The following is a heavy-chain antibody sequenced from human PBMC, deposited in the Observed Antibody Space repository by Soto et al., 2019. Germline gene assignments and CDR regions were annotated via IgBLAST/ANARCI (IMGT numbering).Heavy chain of an antibody. CDR1: GYTFTSYY. J-gene: IGHJ4*02. CDR3: ARSQVTADY. V-gene: IGHV1-46*01. Sequence: GASVKVSCKASGYTFTSYYIHWVRQAPGQGLEWMGIINPSGGSTNYAQKFQGRVTITRDTSTSTVYMELSSLRSEDTAVYYCARSQVTADYWGQGTLVTVSS. CDR2: INPSGGST.